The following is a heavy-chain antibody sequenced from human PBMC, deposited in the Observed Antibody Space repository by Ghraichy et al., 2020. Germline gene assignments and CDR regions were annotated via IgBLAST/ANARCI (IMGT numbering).Heavy chain of an antibody. CDR2: IKQDGTEK. D-gene: IGHD6-6*01. Sequence: ETLSLTCAASGFTFSSYWLTWVRQAPGKGLEWVANIKQDGTEKYYVDSVKGRFTISRDNAKNSLYLQMNSLRAEDAAVYYCARDRPLDYWGQGTRVTVSS. V-gene: IGHV3-7*01. CDR3: ARDRPLDY. J-gene: IGHJ4*02. CDR1: GFTFSSYW.